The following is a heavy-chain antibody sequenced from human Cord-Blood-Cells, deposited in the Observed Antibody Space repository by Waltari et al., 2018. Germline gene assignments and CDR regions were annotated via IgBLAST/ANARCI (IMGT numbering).Heavy chain of an antibody. CDR1: GYTFTSSG. J-gene: IGHJ4*02. CDR2: IRAYNGNT. D-gene: IGHD6-6*01. CDR3: ARDEGTTEQLVRDY. Sequence: QVQLVQSGAEVNKPGASVKVSCKASGYTFTSSGLSWVRQAPGQGLEWMGWIRAYNGNTNYTQKLKGRVTMTTDTSTSTAYIELRSLRSDDTGVYYCARDEGTTEQLVRDYWGQGTLVTVSS. V-gene: IGHV1-18*01.